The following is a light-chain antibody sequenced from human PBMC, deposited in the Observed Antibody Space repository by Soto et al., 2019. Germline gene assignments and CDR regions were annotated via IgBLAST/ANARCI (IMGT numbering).Light chain of an antibody. CDR3: QHYRAMWA. Sequence: DIQMTQSTSSLSASVGDRLTLQCRASQSITNRLAWYQQTPGKAPRVVIYDASSLESGAPSRFSSSGVGTEFILTINSLQHDDFATYCCQHYRAMWAFGQGTKVDIK. CDR1: QSITNR. J-gene: IGKJ1*01. V-gene: IGKV1-5*01. CDR2: DAS.